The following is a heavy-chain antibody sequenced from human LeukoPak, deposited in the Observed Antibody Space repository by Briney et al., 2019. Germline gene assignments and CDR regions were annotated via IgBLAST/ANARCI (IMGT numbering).Heavy chain of an antibody. D-gene: IGHD2-15*01. CDR3: ARGGVAATDYYYYMDV. CDR1: GGSINSYY. V-gene: IGHV4-59*01. Sequence: PSETLSLTCTVSGGSINSYYWSWIRQPPGKGLEWIGYIHYSGSTNYNPSLKSRVTISVDTSKNQFSLKLSSVTAADTAVYYCARGGVAATDYYYYMDVWGKGTTVTVSS. J-gene: IGHJ6*03. CDR2: IHYSGST.